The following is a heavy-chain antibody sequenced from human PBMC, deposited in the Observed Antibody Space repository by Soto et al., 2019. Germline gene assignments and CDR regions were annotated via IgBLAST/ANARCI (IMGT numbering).Heavy chain of an antibody. CDR1: GGTFSSNA. Sequence: QVQLVQSGAEVKKPGSSVKVSCKASGGTFSSNAISWVRQAPGQGLEWMGEVIPMFGTPTYTPKFQGRVTITADEFTRTAYMELSRLKSEDTAVYYCAIKRRGGATAGGADYWGQGTLVTVSS. V-gene: IGHV1-69*01. D-gene: IGHD3-16*01. J-gene: IGHJ4*02. CDR3: AIKRRGGATAGGADY. CDR2: VIPMFGTP.